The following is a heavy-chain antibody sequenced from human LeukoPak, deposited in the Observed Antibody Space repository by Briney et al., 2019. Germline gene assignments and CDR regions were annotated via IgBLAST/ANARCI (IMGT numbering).Heavy chain of an antibody. J-gene: IGHJ4*02. Sequence: SETLSLTCAVYGGSFSGYYWSWIRQPPGKGLEWIGEINHSGSTNYNPSLKSRVTISVDTSKNQFSLKLSSVTAADTAVYYCARGLPYGSGSYPSYFDYWGQGTLVTVSS. CDR1: GGSFSGYY. CDR3: ARGLPYGSGSYPSYFDY. D-gene: IGHD3-10*01. CDR2: INHSGST. V-gene: IGHV4-34*01.